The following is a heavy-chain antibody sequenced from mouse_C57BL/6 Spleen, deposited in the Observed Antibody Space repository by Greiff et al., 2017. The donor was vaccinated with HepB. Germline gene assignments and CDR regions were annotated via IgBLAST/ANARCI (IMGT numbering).Heavy chain of an antibody. Sequence: VQLQQSGAELARPGASVKMSCKASGYTFTSYTMHWVKQRPGKGLEWIGYINPSSGYTKYNQKFKGKATLTADKSSSTAYMQLSSLTSEDSAVYYCERRGAINTVVVALDFDVWGTGTTLTVSS. CDR2: INPSSGYT. CDR3: ERRGAINTVVVALDFDV. V-gene: IGHV1-4*01. D-gene: IGHD1-1*01. J-gene: IGHJ1*03. CDR1: GYTFTSYT.